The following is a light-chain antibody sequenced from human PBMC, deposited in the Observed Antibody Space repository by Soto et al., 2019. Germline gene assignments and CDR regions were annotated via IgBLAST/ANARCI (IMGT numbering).Light chain of an antibody. J-gene: IGKJ5*01. CDR1: RRVSSN. CDR3: QQYHNWPPIT. CDR2: GAS. V-gene: IGKV3D-15*01. Sequence: IVLTQSPGTLSLSPGERATLSCRASRRVSSNLAWYQQKPGQAPRLLIYGASTRATGIPARFSGSGSGTEFTLTISNLQSEDFAVYFCQQYHNWPPITFGQGTRLEIK.